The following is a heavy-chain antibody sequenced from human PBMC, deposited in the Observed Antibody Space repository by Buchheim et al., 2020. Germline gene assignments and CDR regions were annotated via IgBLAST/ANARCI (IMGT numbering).Heavy chain of an antibody. CDR2: INSDGSGT. D-gene: IGHD1-26*01. CDR1: GFTFSPYY. J-gene: IGHJ5*02. V-gene: IGHV3-74*03. CDR3: LCLGFESFP. Sequence: VQLVESGGGVVQPGGSLRLSCAASGFTFSPYYMHWVRQPPGKGLVWVSRINSDGSGTTYADSVKGRFTISRDNAKNPLYLQMNSLRVEDTAVYYCLCLGFESFPWGQGTL.